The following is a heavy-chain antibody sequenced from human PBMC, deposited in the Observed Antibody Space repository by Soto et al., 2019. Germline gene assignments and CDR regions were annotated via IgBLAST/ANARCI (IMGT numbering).Heavy chain of an antibody. CDR3: AMSRILDLLRFGPDY. V-gene: IGHV3-23*01. CDR2: INNVGTWT. J-gene: IGHJ4*02. Sequence: EVQLLESGGGLVQPGGSLRLSCAASGVTFSNYALSWVRQAPGKGLEWVSGINNVGTWTYYADYLRGRFIISRDNSKNTLYLQMNSLRDKDTALYYRAMSRILDLLRFGPDYWGQGTLVTVSS. D-gene: IGHD3-10*01. CDR1: GVTFSNYA.